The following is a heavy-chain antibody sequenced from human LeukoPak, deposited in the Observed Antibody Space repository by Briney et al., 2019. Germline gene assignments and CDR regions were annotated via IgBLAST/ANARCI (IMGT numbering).Heavy chain of an antibody. V-gene: IGHV4-39*01. CDR3: ARFYYGSGSYVSNFDY. D-gene: IGHD3-10*01. CDR1: GGSVTTGYYY. Sequence: SETLSLTCTVSGGSVTTGYYYWGWIRQPPGKALEWIRSFYYSGSTYYNPSLQSRVTISVDTSKAQFSLRLNSVTAADTAVYYCARFYYGSGSYVSNFDYRGQGTLVTVS. J-gene: IGHJ4*02. CDR2: FYYSGST.